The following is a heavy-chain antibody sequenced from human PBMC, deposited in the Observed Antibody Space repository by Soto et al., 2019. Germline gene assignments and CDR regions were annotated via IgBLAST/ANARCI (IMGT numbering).Heavy chain of an antibody. D-gene: IGHD4-4*01. CDR2: ISAYNGNT. J-gene: IGHJ5*02. CDR3: AREADYSNYVDWFDP. V-gene: IGHV1-18*04. CDR1: GDSFNDYY. Sequence: ASVKVSCKTSGDSFNDYYIHWVRQAPGQGLEWMGWISAYNGNTNYAQKLQGRVTMTTDTSTSTAYMELRSLRSDDTAVYYCAREADYSNYVDWFDPWGQGTLVTVSS.